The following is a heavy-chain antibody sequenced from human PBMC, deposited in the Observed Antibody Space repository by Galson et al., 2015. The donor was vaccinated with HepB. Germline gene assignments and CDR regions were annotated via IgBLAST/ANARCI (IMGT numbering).Heavy chain of an antibody. CDR1: GFTFSGSA. CDR3: TRHSPDSYGSGSVGIYGMDV. D-gene: IGHD3-10*01. CDR2: IRSKANSYAT. V-gene: IGHV3-73*01. J-gene: IGHJ6*02. Sequence: SLRLSCAASGFTFSGSAMHWVRQASGKGLEWIGRIRSKANSYATAYAASVKGRFTISRDDSKNTAYLQMNSLKTEDTAVYYCTRHSPDSYGSGSVGIYGMDVWGQGTTVTVSS.